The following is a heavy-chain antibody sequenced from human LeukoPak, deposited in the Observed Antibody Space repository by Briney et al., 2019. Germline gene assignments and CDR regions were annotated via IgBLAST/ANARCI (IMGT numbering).Heavy chain of an antibody. Sequence: GGSLRLSCAVSGFSVTSYYMSWVRQAPGKGLEWVSTISGGAGITYYADSVKGRFTISRDNSKNTLYLQMNSLRAEDTAVYYCAKDPRNNYGSGSYYFDYWGQGTLVTVSS. D-gene: IGHD3-10*01. J-gene: IGHJ4*02. V-gene: IGHV3-23*01. CDR1: GFSVTSYY. CDR3: AKDPRNNYGSGSYYFDY. CDR2: ISGGAGIT.